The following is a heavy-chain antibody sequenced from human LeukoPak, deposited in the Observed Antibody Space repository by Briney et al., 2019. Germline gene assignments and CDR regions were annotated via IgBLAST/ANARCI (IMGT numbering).Heavy chain of an antibody. J-gene: IGHJ4*02. CDR1: GLPFSRSW. V-gene: IGHV3-74*03. CDR3: ARDSPPDY. Sequence: GGSLRLSCEVSGLPFSRSWMHWVRHLPGGGLMWVSSMSDDGTVTTYADSVKGRFIISRDNAKNSLYLQMNSLRPEDTAVYYCARDSPPDYWGQGTLVTVSS. CDR2: MSDDGTVT.